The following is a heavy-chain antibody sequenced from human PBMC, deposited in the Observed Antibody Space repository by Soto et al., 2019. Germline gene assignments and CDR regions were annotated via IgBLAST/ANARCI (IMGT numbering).Heavy chain of an antibody. CDR2: ISSSSFTI. V-gene: IGHV3-48*01. CDR3: ARDYNDFWSGHLDY. D-gene: IGHD3-3*01. CDR1: GGKFGDCS. J-gene: IGHJ4*02. Sequence: GGSLRLSYAASGGKFGDCSGNWVRQEHGRGLEWVSYISSSSFTIHYADSVEGRFAISRDNAKNSLYLQMNSLRAEDTAVYYCARDYNDFWSGHLDYWGQGALVTVSS.